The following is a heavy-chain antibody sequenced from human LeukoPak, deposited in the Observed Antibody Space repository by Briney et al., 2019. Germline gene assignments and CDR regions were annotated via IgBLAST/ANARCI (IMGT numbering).Heavy chain of an antibody. CDR3: ARGGRWELPRPYAFDI. V-gene: IGHV1-18*01. D-gene: IGHD2-15*01. Sequence: ASVKVSCKASGYTFTNYYIHWVRQAPGQGLEWMGWISAYNGHTNYAQKLQGRVTMTTDTSTSTAYMELRSLRSDDTAVYYCARGGRWELPRPYAFDIWGQGTKVTVSS. J-gene: IGHJ3*02. CDR2: ISAYNGHT. CDR1: GYTFTNYY.